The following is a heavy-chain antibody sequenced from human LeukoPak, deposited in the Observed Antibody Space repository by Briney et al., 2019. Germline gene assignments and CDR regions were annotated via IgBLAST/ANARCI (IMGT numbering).Heavy chain of an antibody. CDR1: GFTFSSYW. CDR2: IKQDGSEK. V-gene: IGHV3-7*03. Sequence: GGSLRLSCAASGFTFSSYWMSWVRQAPGKGLEWVANIKQDGSEKYYVDSVKGRFTISRDNAKNSLYLQMNSLRAEDTAVYYCARDLLMGYGSGSYNDWGQGTLVTVSS. D-gene: IGHD3-10*01. CDR3: ARDLLMGYGSGSYND. J-gene: IGHJ4*02.